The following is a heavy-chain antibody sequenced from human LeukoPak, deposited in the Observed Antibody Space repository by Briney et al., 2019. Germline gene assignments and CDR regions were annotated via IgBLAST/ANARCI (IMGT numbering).Heavy chain of an antibody. V-gene: IGHV3-23*01. CDR1: GFTFSSFA. Sequence: GGSLRLSCTASGFTFSSFAMPWVRQAPGRGLQWVSCIIGSGINTYYADSVKGRFTISRDNSKNTLFLQMNSLRAEDTAVYYCASYCITTSCPSYYYGMNVWGQGTTVTVSS. CDR3: ASYCITTSCPSYYYGMNV. CDR2: IIGSGINT. D-gene: IGHD2-2*01. J-gene: IGHJ6*02.